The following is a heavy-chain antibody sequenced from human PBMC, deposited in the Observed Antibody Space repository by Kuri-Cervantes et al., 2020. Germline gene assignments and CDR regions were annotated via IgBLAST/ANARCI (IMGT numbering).Heavy chain of an antibody. J-gene: IGHJ4*02. Sequence: GESLKISCAASGFTFSSYWMSWVRQAPGKGLEWVANIKQDGSEKYYVDSVKGRFTISRDNAKNSLYLQMNSLRAEGTAMYYCARDLLYGDYVFDYWGQGTLVTVSS. V-gene: IGHV3-7*03. CDR2: IKQDGSEK. D-gene: IGHD4-17*01. CDR3: ARDLLYGDYVFDY. CDR1: GFTFSSYW.